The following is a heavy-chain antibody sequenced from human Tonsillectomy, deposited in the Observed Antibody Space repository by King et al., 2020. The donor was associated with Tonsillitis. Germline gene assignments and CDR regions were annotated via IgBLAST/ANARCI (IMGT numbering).Heavy chain of an antibody. V-gene: IGHV1-46*01. CDR3: ARRSCSDGRCYVTSLDY. CDR1: GYTFTRYF. J-gene: IGHJ4*02. CDR2: INPSGGST. D-gene: IGHD2-15*01. Sequence: QVQLVESGAEVKKPGASVKVSCKASGYTFTRYFMHWVRQAPGQGLEWIGIINPSGGSTGYAQKFQGRVTMTRDTSTSTVYMELSGLRSEDTAVYYCARRSCSDGRCYVTSLDYWGQGTLVTVSS.